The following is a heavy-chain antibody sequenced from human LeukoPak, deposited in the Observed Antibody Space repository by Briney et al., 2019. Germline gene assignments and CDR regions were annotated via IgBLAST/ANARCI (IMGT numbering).Heavy chain of an antibody. Sequence: ASVKVSCKAPVYTFTGYYIHWVRQAPGQGLEWMGCINPNNGDTIYAQNFQARVTMTRDTSISTAYMELSRLRSDDTAVYYCARGGDGYNRRFDYWGQGTLVTVSS. D-gene: IGHD5-24*01. V-gene: IGHV1-2*02. J-gene: IGHJ4*02. CDR2: INPNNGDT. CDR3: ARGGDGYNRRFDY. CDR1: VYTFTGYY.